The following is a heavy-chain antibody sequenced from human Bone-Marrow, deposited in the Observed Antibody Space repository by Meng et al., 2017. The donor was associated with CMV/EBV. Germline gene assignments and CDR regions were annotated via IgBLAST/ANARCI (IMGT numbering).Heavy chain of an antibody. CDR3: ARPPTVTSGFMDV. J-gene: IGHJ6*02. Sequence: GESLKISCTASRFTFSDYWMHWVRQARGKGRVWVARINGDGRSSNYADSVKGRFTISRDNAKSTLYLQMNSLRDEDTAVYYCARPPTVTSGFMDVWGQGTTVTVSS. D-gene: IGHD4-11*01. V-gene: IGHV3-74*01. CDR2: INGDGRSS. CDR1: RFTFSDYW.